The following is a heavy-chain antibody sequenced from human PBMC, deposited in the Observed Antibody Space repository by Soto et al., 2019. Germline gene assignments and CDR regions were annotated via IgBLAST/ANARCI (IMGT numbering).Heavy chain of an antibody. CDR2: TYYRSKWYN. Sequence: SQTLSLTCAISGDSVSSNSAAWNWIRQSPSRGLEWLGRTYYRSKWYNDYAVSVKSRITINPDTSKNQFSLQLNSVPPEDTAVYYCARDTLTYSSGWYGPRFYYYYYGMDVWGQGTTVTVSS. CDR1: GDSVSSNSAA. CDR3: ARDTLTYSSGWYGPRFYYYYYGMDV. V-gene: IGHV6-1*01. J-gene: IGHJ6*02. D-gene: IGHD6-19*01.